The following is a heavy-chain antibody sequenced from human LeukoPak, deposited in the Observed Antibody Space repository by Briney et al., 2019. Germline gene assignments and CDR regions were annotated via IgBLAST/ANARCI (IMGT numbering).Heavy chain of an antibody. D-gene: IGHD3-22*01. CDR1: GGSIRSYY. J-gene: IGHJ4*02. V-gene: IGHV4-59*01. CDR3: ARVRDSGYYDFDY. Sequence: PSETLSLTCTVSGGSIRSYYWSWIRQSPGKGLDWIGYIYYSGITNYNPSLKSRVTISVDTSKNQFSLKLSSVTAADTAVYYCARVRDSGYYDFDYWGQGTLVTVSS. CDR2: IYYSGIT.